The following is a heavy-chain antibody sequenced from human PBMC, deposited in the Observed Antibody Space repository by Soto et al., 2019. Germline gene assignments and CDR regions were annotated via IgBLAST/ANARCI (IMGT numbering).Heavy chain of an antibody. CDR1: GYTFTSYG. J-gene: IGHJ4*02. CDR3: ARDRLGATGDY. CDR2: ISAYNANT. V-gene: IGHV1-18*01. Sequence: GASVKVSCKASGYTFTSYGISWVRQAPGQGLEWMRWISAYNANTNYAQKLQGRVTMTTDTSTSTSYMELRSLRSDDTAVYFCARDRLGATGDYWGQGTLVTVSS. D-gene: IGHD1-26*01.